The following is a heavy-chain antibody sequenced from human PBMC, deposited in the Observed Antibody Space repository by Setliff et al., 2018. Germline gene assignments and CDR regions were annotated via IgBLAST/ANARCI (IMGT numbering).Heavy chain of an antibody. D-gene: IGHD6-19*01. V-gene: IGHV3-30*03. Sequence: GGSLRLSCVVSGFTFSTYAMHWIRQTPDKGLEWVAVISRDGDRKYYAESVKGRFTASRDNSRNSLYLQMNSLRSEDTAVYYCIRDTSGRDAFDIWGQGTMVTVSS. J-gene: IGHJ3*02. CDR3: IRDTSGRDAFDI. CDR2: ISRDGDRK. CDR1: GFTFSTYA.